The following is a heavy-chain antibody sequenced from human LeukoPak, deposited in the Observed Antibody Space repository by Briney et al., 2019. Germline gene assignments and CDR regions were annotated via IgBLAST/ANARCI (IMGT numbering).Heavy chain of an antibody. CDR1: GFTFSSYS. Sequence: PGGSLRLSCAASGFTFSSYSMNWVRQAPGKGLEWVSYISSSSSTIYYADSVKGRFTISRDNAKNSLYLQMNSLRAEDTAAYYCARDQFLKDIVVVPAAIIAHRPYYFDYWGQGTLVTVSS. J-gene: IGHJ4*02. V-gene: IGHV3-48*01. D-gene: IGHD2-2*01. CDR3: ARDQFLKDIVVVPAAIIAHRPYYFDY. CDR2: ISSSSSTI.